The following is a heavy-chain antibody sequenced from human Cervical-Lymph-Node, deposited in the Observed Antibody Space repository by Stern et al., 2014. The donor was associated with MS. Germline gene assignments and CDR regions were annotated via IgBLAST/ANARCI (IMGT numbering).Heavy chain of an antibody. Sequence: VQLVESGAEVTKPGSSVKVSCKASGGTFSKFPSSWVRQAPGQGLEWMGGICPVFGTPPYAQEFRGRVTITADVSTSTVYMELISLRSDDTAVYYCALSSETSDRWYSLGYDLWGQGTLVTVSS. CDR3: ALSSETSDRWYSLGYDL. CDR2: ICPVFGTP. D-gene: IGHD6-13*01. J-gene: IGHJ5*02. V-gene: IGHV1-69*01. CDR1: GGTFSKFP.